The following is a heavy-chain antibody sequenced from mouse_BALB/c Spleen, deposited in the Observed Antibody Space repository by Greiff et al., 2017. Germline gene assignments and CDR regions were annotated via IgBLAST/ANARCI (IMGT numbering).Heavy chain of an antibody. CDR1: GYTFTSYW. D-gene: IGHD1-1*01. CDR3: ARFYGSSYYAMDY. J-gene: IGHJ4*01. CDR2: INPSNGRT. Sequence: QVQLQQPGAELVKPGASVKLSCKASGYTFTSYWMHWVKQRPGQGLEWIGEINPSNGRTNYNAKFKSKATLTVDKSSSTAYMQLSSRTSEDSAVYYCARFYGSSYYAMDYWGQGTSVTVSS. V-gene: IGHV1S81*02.